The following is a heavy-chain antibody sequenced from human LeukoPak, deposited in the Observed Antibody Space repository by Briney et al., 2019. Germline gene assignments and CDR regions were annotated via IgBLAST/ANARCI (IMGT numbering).Heavy chain of an antibody. D-gene: IGHD2-2*02. CDR2: INPNSGGT. CDR3: ARLGAPLGYCSSTSCYTDYYYGMDV. Sequence: ASVKVSCKASGYTFTGYYMHWVRQAPGQGLEWMGWINPNSGGTNYAQKFQGRVTMTRETYISTAYMELSRLRYDETAVYYCARLGAPLGYCSSTSCYTDYYYGMDVWGQGTTVTVSS. V-gene: IGHV1-2*02. J-gene: IGHJ6*02. CDR1: GYTFTGYY.